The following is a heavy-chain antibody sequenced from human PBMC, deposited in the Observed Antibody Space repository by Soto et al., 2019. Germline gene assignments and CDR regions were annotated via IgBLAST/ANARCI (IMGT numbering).Heavy chain of an antibody. V-gene: IGHV3-30-3*01. CDR2: ILYDGSSK. J-gene: IGHJ6*03. CDR1: GFTFRSYA. CDR3: ARVLTGSRDYYYYMDV. D-gene: IGHD6-13*01. Sequence: GGSLRLSCAASGFTFRSYAMHWVRQAPGKGLEWVAVILYDGSSKYYADSVKGRFTISRDNSKNTLYLQMNSLRAEDTAVYYCARVLTGSRDYYYYMDVWGKGTTVTVSS.